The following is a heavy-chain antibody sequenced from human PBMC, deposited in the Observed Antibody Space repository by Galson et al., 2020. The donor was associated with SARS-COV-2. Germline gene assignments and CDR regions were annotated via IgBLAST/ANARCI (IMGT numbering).Heavy chain of an antibody. D-gene: IGHD2-8*02. J-gene: IGHJ6*03. V-gene: IGHV2-26*01. CDR3: ARRWVEPGTLYCYFDYYMDV. CDR1: GFSLNHARMA. CDR2: IFSNDQK. Sequence: SGPTLVKPTETLTLTCTVSGFSLNHARMAVSWIRQPPGKALEWLAHIFSNDQKSYSTSLKTRLTISKDASKSQVVLTMSDMDPVDTATYYCARRWVEPGTLYCYFDYYMDVWGKGTTVSVSS.